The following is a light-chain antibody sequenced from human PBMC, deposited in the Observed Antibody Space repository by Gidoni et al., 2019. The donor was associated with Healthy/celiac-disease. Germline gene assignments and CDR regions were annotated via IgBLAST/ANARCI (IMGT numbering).Light chain of an antibody. V-gene: IGKV3-20*01. Sequence: ETVLTQSPGTLSLSPGERATLSCRASQSVSTSYLAWYQQNPGQAPRPLIYVASSRATGLPDRFSGSGSGTDFTLTISRLVPEDFAVYYCQQYGSPFGQGTRLEIK. CDR1: QSVSTSY. CDR2: VAS. J-gene: IGKJ5*01. CDR3: QQYGSP.